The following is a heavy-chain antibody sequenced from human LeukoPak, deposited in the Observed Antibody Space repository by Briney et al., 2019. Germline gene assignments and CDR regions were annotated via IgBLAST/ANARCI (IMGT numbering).Heavy chain of an antibody. CDR1: GGSMSSYY. V-gene: IGHV4-59*08. CDR2: IYHSGST. Sequence: PSETLSLTCTVSGGSMSSYYWSWIRQPPGKGLEWIGSIYHSGSTYYNPSLKSRVTISVDTSKNQFSLKLSSVTAADTAVYYCARLERYCSSTSCYIKNWFDPWGQGTLATVPS. CDR3: ARLERYCSSTSCYIKNWFDP. J-gene: IGHJ5*02. D-gene: IGHD2-2*02.